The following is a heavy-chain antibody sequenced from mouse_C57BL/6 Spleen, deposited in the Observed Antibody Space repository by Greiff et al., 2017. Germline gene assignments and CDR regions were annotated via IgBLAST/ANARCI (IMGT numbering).Heavy chain of an antibody. J-gene: IGHJ2*01. CDR1: GYTFTDYE. CDR3: TRSGAQDYFDY. D-gene: IGHD3-2*02. CDR2: IDPETGGT. Sequence: VQLQQSGAELVRPGASVTLSCKASGYTFTDYEMHWVKQTPVHGLEWIGAIDPETGGTAYNQKFKGKAILTADKSSSTAYMELRSLTAEDSAVYYCTRSGAQDYFDYWGQGTTLTVSS. V-gene: IGHV1-15*01.